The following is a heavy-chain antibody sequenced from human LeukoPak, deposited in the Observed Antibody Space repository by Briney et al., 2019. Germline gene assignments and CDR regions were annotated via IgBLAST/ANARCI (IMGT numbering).Heavy chain of an antibody. J-gene: IGHJ3*02. Sequence: SETLSLTCTVSGGSISSYYWSWIRQPPGKGLEWIGYIYYSGGITNYNPSLKSRVTISVDTSKNQYSLKLSSVTAADMAVYYCVREVAARAFDIWGQGTMVTVSS. CDR1: GGSISSYY. V-gene: IGHV4-59*01. CDR2: IYYSGGIT. CDR3: VREVAARAFDI. D-gene: IGHD6-6*01.